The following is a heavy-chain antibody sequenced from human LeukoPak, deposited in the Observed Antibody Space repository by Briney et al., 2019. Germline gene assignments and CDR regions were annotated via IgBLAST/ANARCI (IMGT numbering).Heavy chain of an antibody. D-gene: IGHD1-26*01. Sequence: PGGSLRLSCAASGFTFSRYNMNWVRQAPGKGLEWVSYISSTNGYIYYADSVRGRFTISRDNAKNSLSLQMNSLRAEDTAVYYCARGRSTWHLDYWGQGTLVTVSS. CDR3: ARGRSTWHLDY. CDR2: ISSTNGYI. J-gene: IGHJ4*02. CDR1: GFTFSRYN. V-gene: IGHV3-21*01.